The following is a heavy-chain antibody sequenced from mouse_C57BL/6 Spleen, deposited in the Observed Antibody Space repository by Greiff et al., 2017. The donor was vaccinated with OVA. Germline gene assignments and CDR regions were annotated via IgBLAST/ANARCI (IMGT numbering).Heavy chain of an antibody. V-gene: IGHV1-19*01. CDR2: INPYNGGT. J-gene: IGHJ4*01. CDR3: ARSGYVSSYLGDYAMDY. D-gene: IGHD1-1*01. CDR1: GYTFTDYY. Sequence: EVKLQESGPVLVKPGASVKMSCKASGYTFTDYYMNWVKQSHGKSLEWIGVINPYNGGTSYNQKFKGKSTLTVDKSSSTAYMELNSLTSEDSAVYYCARSGYVSSYLGDYAMDYWGQGTSVTVSS.